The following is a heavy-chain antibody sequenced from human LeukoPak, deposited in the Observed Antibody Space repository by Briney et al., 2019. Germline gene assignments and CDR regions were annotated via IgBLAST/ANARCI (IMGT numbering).Heavy chain of an antibody. D-gene: IGHD3-10*01. Sequence: GGSLRLSCAASGFTFSSTWMNWVRQGPGKGLEWVSRITSDGSSTIYADSMKGRFTISRDNAKNSLYLQMNSLRAEDTAMYYCVKDRVDGSGSQFDYWGQGTLVTVSS. V-gene: IGHV3-74*01. CDR2: ITSDGSST. CDR3: VKDRVDGSGSQFDY. CDR1: GFTFSSTW. J-gene: IGHJ4*02.